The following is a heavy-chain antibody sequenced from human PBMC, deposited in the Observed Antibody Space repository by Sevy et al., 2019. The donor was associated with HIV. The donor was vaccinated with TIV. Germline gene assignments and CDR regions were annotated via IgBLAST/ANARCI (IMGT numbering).Heavy chain of an antibody. CDR1: GFTFSSYD. CDR3: ARGSGFNWFDP. V-gene: IGHV3-13*01. Sequence: GGSLRLSCAASGFTFSSYDMHWVRQATGKSLEWVSAIGTAGDTYYPGSVKGRFTISRENAKNSLYLQMNSLRAGDTAVYYCARGSGFNWFDPWGQGTLVTVSS. D-gene: IGHD3-22*01. J-gene: IGHJ5*02. CDR2: IGTAGDT.